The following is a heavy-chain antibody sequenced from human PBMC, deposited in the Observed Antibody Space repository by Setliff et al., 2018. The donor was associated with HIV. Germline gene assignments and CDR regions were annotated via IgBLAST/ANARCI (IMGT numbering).Heavy chain of an antibody. CDR3: ARARGRLSDFDI. CDR1: GYTFTSYC. D-gene: IGHD3-10*01. V-gene: IGHV1-46*01. J-gene: IGHJ3*02. Sequence: ASVKVSCKASGYTFTSYCIHWVRQAPGQGLEWMGIIDPSGGSTNYAQKFQDRVTMTRDTSTTTVYMDLRSLRSEDTAVYYCARARGRLSDFDIWGQGTMVTVSS. CDR2: IDPSGGST.